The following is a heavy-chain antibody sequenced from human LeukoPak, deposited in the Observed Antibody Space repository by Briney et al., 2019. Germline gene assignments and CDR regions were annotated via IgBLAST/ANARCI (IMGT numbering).Heavy chain of an antibody. Sequence: SETLSLTCAVYGGSFSGYYWSWIRQPPGKGLEWIGEINHSGSTNYNPSLKSRVTISVDTSKNQFSLKLSSVTAADTAVYYCARGRRWLQLREKPLDYWGQGTLVTVSS. CDR2: INHSGST. CDR3: ARGRRWLQLREKPLDY. V-gene: IGHV4-34*01. CDR1: GGSFSGYY. J-gene: IGHJ4*02. D-gene: IGHD5-24*01.